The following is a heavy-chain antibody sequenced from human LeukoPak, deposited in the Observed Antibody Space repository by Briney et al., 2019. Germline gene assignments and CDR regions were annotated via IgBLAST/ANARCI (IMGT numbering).Heavy chain of an antibody. CDR2: IYSGGST. Sequence: PGGSLRLSCAASGYTVSSNYMSWVRQAPGKGLEWVSVIYSGGSTYYADSVKGRFTISRGNSKNTLYLQMNSLRAEDTAVYYCARDPPPYYYDSSGSHGDYWGQGTLVTVSS. J-gene: IGHJ4*02. D-gene: IGHD3-22*01. CDR3: ARDPPPYYYDSSGSHGDY. V-gene: IGHV3-66*02. CDR1: GYTVSSNY.